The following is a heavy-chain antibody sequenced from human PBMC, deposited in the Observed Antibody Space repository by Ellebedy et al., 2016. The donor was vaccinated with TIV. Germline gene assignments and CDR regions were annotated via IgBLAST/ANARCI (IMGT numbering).Heavy chain of an antibody. CDR2: MNPNSGNT. J-gene: IGHJ4*02. CDR1: GYTFTSHD. V-gene: IGHV1-8*01. Sequence: AASVTVSCKASGYTFTSHDINWVRQATGQGLEWMGWMNPNSGNTGYAQKFQGRGTMTRTTSISTAYMELSSLRSDDTAVYYCARGMGSYYRFGFDSWGQGTLVTVSS. CDR3: ARGMGSYYRFGFDS. D-gene: IGHD3-10*01.